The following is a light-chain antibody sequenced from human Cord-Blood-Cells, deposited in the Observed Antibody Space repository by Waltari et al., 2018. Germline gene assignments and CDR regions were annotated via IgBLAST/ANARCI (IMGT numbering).Light chain of an antibody. CDR2: EVS. J-gene: IGLJ1*01. V-gene: IGLV2-14*01. CDR3: SSYTSSSTPYYV. Sequence: SALTQPAPVSGSPGQSITLSCTGTSSDVGGYNYVPWYQQHPGKAPKLMIYEVSNRPSGVSNRFSGSKSGNTASLTISGLQAEDEADYYCSSYTSSSTPYYVFGTGTKVTVL. CDR1: SSDVGGYNY.